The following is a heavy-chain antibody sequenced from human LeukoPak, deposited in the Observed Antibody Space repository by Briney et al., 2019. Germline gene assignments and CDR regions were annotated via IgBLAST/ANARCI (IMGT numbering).Heavy chain of an antibody. Sequence: ASVKVSCKASGYTFTSYYMHWVRRAPGQGLEWMGIINPSGGSTSYAQKFQGRVTMTRDTSTSTVYMELSSLRSGDTAVYYCARERKTGTTGLCFDYWGQGTLVTVSS. CDR3: ARERKTGTTGLCFDY. V-gene: IGHV1-46*01. D-gene: IGHD1-14*01. J-gene: IGHJ4*02. CDR1: GYTFTSYY. CDR2: INPSGGST.